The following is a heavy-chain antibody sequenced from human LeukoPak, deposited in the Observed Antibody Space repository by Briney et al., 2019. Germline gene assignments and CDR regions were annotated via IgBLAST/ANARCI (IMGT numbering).Heavy chain of an antibody. V-gene: IGHV4-61*02. CDR1: GGSISSGSYY. D-gene: IGHD1-26*01. Sequence: KPSQTLSLTCTVSGGSISSGSYYWSWIRQPAGKGLEWIGRIYTSGSTNYNPSLKSRVTISVDTSKNQFSLKLSSVTAADTAVYYCARVQVGATRGFHFDYWGQGTLVTVSS. J-gene: IGHJ4*02. CDR2: IYTSGST. CDR3: ARVQVGATRGFHFDY.